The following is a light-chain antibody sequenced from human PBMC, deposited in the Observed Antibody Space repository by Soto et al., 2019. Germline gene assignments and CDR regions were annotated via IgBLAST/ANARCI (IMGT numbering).Light chain of an antibody. CDR2: EVS. V-gene: IGLV2-8*01. CDR3: SSYAGGKNLV. Sequence: QSVLTQPPSASGSPGQSVTISCTGTSSDVGGYNYVSWYQQHPGKAPKLMIYEVSNRPSGVPDRFSGSKSDNTASLTVSGLQAEDEADYYCSSYAGGKNLVFGGGTKLTVL. J-gene: IGLJ2*01. CDR1: SSDVGGYNY.